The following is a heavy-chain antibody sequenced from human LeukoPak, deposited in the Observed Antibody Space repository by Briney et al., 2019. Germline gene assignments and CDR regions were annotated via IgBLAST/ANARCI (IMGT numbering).Heavy chain of an antibody. CDR1: GFTFSSYG. J-gene: IGHJ4*02. D-gene: IGHD6-6*01. CDR3: ARDLEYTSSSAGDY. V-gene: IGHV3-30*02. Sequence: PGGSLRLSCAASGFTFSSYGMHWVRQAPGKGLEWVAFIRYDGSNKYYADSVKGRFTISRDNSKNTLYLQMNSLRAEDTAVYYCARDLEYTSSSAGDYWGQGTLVTVSS. CDR2: IRYDGSNK.